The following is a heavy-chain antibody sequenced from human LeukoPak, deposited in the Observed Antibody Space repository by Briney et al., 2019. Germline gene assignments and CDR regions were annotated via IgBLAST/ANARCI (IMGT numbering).Heavy chain of an antibody. J-gene: IGHJ4*02. D-gene: IGHD6-13*01. CDR1: GFTFSSYA. Sequence: GRSLRLSCAASGFTFSSYAMHWVRQAPGKGLEWVAVISYDGSNKYYADSVKGRFTISRDNSKNTLYLQMNSLRAEDTAVYYCARDFLPMSGSWYEYYWGQGTLVTVSS. CDR2: ISYDGSNK. V-gene: IGHV3-30*04. CDR3: ARDFLPMSGSWYEYY.